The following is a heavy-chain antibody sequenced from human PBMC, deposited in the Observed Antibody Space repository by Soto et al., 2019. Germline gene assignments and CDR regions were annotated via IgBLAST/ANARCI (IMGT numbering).Heavy chain of an antibody. D-gene: IGHD2-2*01. CDR1: GFTFSSYA. Sequence: EVQLLESGGGLVQPGGSLRLSCAASGFTFSSYAMSWVRQAPGKGLGWVSAISGSGGSTYYADSVKGRFTISRDNSKNTLYLQMNSLRAEDTAVYYCAKDTEYQDWTIHDYWGQGTLVTVSS. J-gene: IGHJ4*02. V-gene: IGHV3-23*01. CDR3: AKDTEYQDWTIHDY. CDR2: ISGSGGST.